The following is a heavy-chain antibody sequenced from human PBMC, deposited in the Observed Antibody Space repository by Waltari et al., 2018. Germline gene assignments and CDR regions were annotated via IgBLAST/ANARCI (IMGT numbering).Heavy chain of an antibody. CDR3: ARDRYYDSSGYPT. J-gene: IGHJ4*02. V-gene: IGHV3-66*02. Sequence: EVQLVESGGGLVQPGGSLRLSCAASGFTVSSNYMSWVRQAPGKGLEWVSVIDSGGSTYYADSVKGRFTISRDNSKNTLYLQMNSLRAEDTAVYYCARDRYYDSSGYPTWGQGTLVTVSS. CDR2: IDSGGST. CDR1: GFTVSSNY. D-gene: IGHD3-22*01.